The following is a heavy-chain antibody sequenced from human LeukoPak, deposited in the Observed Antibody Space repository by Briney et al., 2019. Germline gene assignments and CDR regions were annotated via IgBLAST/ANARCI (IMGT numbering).Heavy chain of an antibody. D-gene: IGHD6-19*01. CDR1: GGSISSGGYY. CDR2: IYTSGST. J-gene: IGHJ6*03. Sequence: SQTLSLTCTVSGGSISSGGYYWSWIRQPAGKGLEWIGRIYTSGSTNYNPSLKSRVTISVDTSKNQFSLKLSSVTAADTAVYYCARDLAVAGTYYYYYYMDVWGKGTTVTVSS. CDR3: ARDLAVAGTYYYYYYMDV. V-gene: IGHV4-61*02.